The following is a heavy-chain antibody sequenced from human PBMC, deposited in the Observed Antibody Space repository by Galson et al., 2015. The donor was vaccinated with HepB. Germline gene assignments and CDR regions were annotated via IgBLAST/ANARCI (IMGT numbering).Heavy chain of an antibody. D-gene: IGHD3-10*01. CDR1: GFTFTNYA. CDR3: VKGVGAVLPLSRYMDV. J-gene: IGHJ6*03. V-gene: IGHV3-23*01. CDR2: IDSSGGGT. Sequence: SLRLSCAASGFTFTNYAMSWVRQAPGKGLEWVSLIDSSGGGTFYADSVKGRFTISRDNSRNTLYLQVNSLTAEDTAMYYCVKGVGAVLPLSRYMDVWGKGTTVTVSS.